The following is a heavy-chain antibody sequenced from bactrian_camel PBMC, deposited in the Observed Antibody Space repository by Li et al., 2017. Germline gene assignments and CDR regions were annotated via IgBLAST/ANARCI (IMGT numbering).Heavy chain of an antibody. V-gene: IGHV3-1*01. CDR3: ATASVYGGIPSDY. J-gene: IGHJ4*01. CDR1: GFTLNEGD. CDR2: ISSDGSAS. D-gene: IGHD6*01. Sequence: VQLVESGGGSVQAGGTLRLSCTASGFTLNEGDMGWYRQGPESKCELVSTISSDGSASYYADSMKGRFTISRDNAKNTLFLQMNSLISEDTALYYCATASVYGGIPSDYWGQGTQVTVS.